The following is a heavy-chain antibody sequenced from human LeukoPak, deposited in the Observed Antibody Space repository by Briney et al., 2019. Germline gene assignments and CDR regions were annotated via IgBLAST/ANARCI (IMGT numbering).Heavy chain of an antibody. CDR2: ISYDGSNI. J-gene: IGHJ6*02. Sequence: GGSLRLSCAASGFTFSSYGMHWVRQAPGKGLEWVAVISYDGSNIYYADSVKGRFTISRDNSKNTLYLQMNSLRAEDTAVYYCAKDLQDYYYYGMDVWGQGTTVTVSS. CDR3: AKDLQDYYYYGMDV. V-gene: IGHV3-30*18. CDR1: GFTFSSYG.